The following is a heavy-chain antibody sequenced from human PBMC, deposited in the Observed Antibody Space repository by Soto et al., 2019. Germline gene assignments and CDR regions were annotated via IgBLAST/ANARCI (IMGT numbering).Heavy chain of an antibody. J-gene: IGHJ5*01. CDR2: IYGDDDK. D-gene: IGHD2-15*01. V-gene: IGHV2-5*02. CDR3: AHRRSDCTGGSCYRWFDS. Sequence: QITLKESGPTLVKATQTLTLTCTFSGFSLSTSEVGVGWIRQPLGKALEWLAVIYGDDDKRYSPSLKTRLTITKDTSKNQVVLTMTNVDPVDTATYYCAHRRSDCTGGSCYRWFDSWGQGTLVTVSS. CDR1: GFSLSTSEVG.